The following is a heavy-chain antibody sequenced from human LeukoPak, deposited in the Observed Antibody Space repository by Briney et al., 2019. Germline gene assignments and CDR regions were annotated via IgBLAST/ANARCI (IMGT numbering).Heavy chain of an antibody. CDR2: ISAYNGNT. V-gene: IGHV1-18*01. CDR3: ATTIRLRLGEFLFY. D-gene: IGHD3-16*01. Sequence: ASVTVSWKASGYTFTSYGISWVRQAPGQGLEWMGWISAYNGNTNYAQKLQGRVTMTEDTSTDTAYMELGSLRSEDTAVYYCATTIRLRLGEFLFYWGQGTLVTVSS. J-gene: IGHJ4*02. CDR1: GYTFTSYG.